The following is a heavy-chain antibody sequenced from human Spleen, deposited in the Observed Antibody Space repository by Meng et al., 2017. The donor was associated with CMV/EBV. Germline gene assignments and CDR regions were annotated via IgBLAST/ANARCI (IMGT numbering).Heavy chain of an antibody. CDR2: IKQDGGES. J-gene: IGHJ4*02. CDR3: GRELATVGATDF. CDR1: GFTFSNYW. D-gene: IGHD1-26*01. Sequence: ESLKISCVASGFTFSNYWLNWVRQAPGKGLEWVANIKQDGGESYYADSVKGRFTISRDNAKNSVYLQMSSLRAEDTAVYYCGRELATVGATDFWGQGTLVTVSS. V-gene: IGHV3-7*01.